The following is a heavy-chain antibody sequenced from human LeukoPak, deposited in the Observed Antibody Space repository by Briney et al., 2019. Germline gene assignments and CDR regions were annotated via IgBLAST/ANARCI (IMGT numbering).Heavy chain of an antibody. J-gene: IGHJ3*01. CDR1: GYTFNTYG. Sequence: ASVKVSCKAPGYTFNTYGINWVRQAPGQGLEWMGWISAYNGNTNYAQKLQGRVTMTTDTSTSTVYMELRSLRSDDTAVYYCARSATSWYFDAFDFWGQGTMVTVSS. V-gene: IGHV1-18*01. D-gene: IGHD2-2*01. CDR2: ISAYNGNT. CDR3: ARSATSWYFDAFDF.